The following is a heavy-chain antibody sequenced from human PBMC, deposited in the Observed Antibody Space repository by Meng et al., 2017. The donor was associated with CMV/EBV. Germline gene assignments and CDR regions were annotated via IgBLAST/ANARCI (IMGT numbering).Heavy chain of an antibody. J-gene: IGHJ6*02. CDR2: ISSSGSTI. V-gene: IGHV3-48*03. CDR3: ARDRYSSSWPYYYYYGMDA. Sequence: GGSLRLSCAASGFTFSSYEMNWVRQAPGKGLEWVSYISSSGSTIYYADSVKGRFTISRDNAKNSLYLQMNSLRAEDTAVYYCARDRYSSSWPYYYYYGMDAWGQGTTVTVSS. CDR1: GFTFSSYE. D-gene: IGHD6-13*01.